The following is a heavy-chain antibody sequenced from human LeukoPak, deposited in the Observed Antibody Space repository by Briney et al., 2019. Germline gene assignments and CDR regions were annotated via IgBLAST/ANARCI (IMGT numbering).Heavy chain of an antibody. CDR3: AGLRQQLVVDY. CDR2: IYSSGST. V-gene: IGHV4-59*08. J-gene: IGHJ4*02. Sequence: SETLSLTCTVSGGSISTYYWSWIRQSPGKGLEWIGYIYSSGSTNYNPSLKSRVTISIDTSKNQFSLKLTSVTAADTAVYYCAGLRQQLVVDYWGQGTLVTVSS. D-gene: IGHD6-13*01. CDR1: GGSISTYY.